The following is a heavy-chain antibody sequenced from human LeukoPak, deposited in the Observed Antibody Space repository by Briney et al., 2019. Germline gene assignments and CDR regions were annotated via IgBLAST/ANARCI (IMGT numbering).Heavy chain of an antibody. CDR1: GFTFSSYA. CDR2: ISDNGGST. CDR3: ARGTTALDY. D-gene: IGHD2-2*01. J-gene: IGHJ4*02. Sequence: GGSLRLSCAASGFTFSSYAMNWVRQAPGKGLEWVSVISDNGGSTYYADSVKGRFTISRDNPKNSLYLQMNSLRAEDTAVYYCARGTTALDYWGQGTLVTVSS. V-gene: IGHV3-23*01.